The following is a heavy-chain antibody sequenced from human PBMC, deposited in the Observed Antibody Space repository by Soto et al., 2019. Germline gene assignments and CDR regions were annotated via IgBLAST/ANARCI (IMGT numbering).Heavy chain of an antibody. CDR2: IIPILGIA. CDR3: ARDCSRTSCSDQSGVVFDY. CDR1: GGTFSSYT. V-gene: IGHV1-69*02. D-gene: IGHD2-2*01. Sequence: ASVKVSCKASGGTFSSYTISWVRQAPGQGLEWMGRIIPILGIANYAQKFQGRVTITADKSTSTAYMELSSLRSEDTAVYYCARDCSRTSCSDQSGVVFDYWGQGTLVTVSS. J-gene: IGHJ4*02.